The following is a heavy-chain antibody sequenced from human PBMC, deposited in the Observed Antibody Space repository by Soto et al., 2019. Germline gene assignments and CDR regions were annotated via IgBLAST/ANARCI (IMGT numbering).Heavy chain of an antibody. CDR2: INPSGGST. D-gene: IGHD6-6*01. V-gene: IGHV1-46*01. CDR1: GYTFTSYY. CDR3: ARDSSSGYFDY. Sequence: QVQLVQSGAGVKKPGASVKVSCKASGYTFTSYYMHWVRQAPGQGLEWMGIINPSGGSTSYAQNFQGRVTMTRDTSTSKVYMELSSLRSEDTAVYYCARDSSSGYFDYWGQGTLVTVSS. J-gene: IGHJ4*02.